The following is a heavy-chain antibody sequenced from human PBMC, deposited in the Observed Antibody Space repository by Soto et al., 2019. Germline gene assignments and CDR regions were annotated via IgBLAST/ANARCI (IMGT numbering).Heavy chain of an antibody. CDR2: INSDGSST. V-gene: IGHV3-74*01. Sequence: GSLRLSCAASGFTFSSYWMHWVRQAPGKGLVWVSRINSDGSSTSYADSVKGRFTISRDNAKNTLYLQMNSLRAEDTAVYYCASGSGGSYYVYWGQGTLVTVSS. D-gene: IGHD1-26*01. CDR3: ASGSGGSYYVY. CDR1: GFTFSSYW. J-gene: IGHJ4*02.